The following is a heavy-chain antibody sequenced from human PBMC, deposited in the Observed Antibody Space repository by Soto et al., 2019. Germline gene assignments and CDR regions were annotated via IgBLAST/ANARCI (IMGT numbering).Heavy chain of an antibody. D-gene: IGHD3-22*01. CDR3: ARARDYYDSSGYYPDY. CDR1: GFTFSSYS. J-gene: IGHJ4*02. Sequence: PGGSLRLSCAASGFTFSSYSMNWVRQAPGKGLEWVSSISSSSSYIYYADSVKGRFTISRDNAKNSLYLQMNSLRAEDTAVYYCARARDYYDSSGYYPDYWGQGTLVTVSS. V-gene: IGHV3-21*01. CDR2: ISSSSSYI.